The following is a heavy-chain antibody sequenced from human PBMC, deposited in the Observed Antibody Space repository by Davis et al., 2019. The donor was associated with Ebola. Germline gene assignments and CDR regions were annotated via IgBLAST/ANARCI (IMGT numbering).Heavy chain of an antibody. CDR3: ARDETYTGRFG. V-gene: IGHV1-69*13. J-gene: IGHJ4*02. D-gene: IGHD1-26*01. Sequence: SVKVSCKASGGTFSSYAISWVRQAPGQGLDWMGGIIPVFGIPKYAQKFQGRVTITADESTSTAYMELSSLRSEDTSVYYCARDETYTGRFGWGQGTLVTVSS. CDR2: IIPVFGIP. CDR1: GGTFSSYA.